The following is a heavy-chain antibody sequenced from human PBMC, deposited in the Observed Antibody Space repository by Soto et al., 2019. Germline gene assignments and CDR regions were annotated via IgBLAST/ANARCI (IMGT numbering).Heavy chain of an antibody. CDR3: AREGCISTSCKTYYYYGMDV. Sequence: QVQLVQSGAEVKKPGSSVKVSCKASGGTFSSYAISWVRQAPGQGLEWMGGIIPIFGTANYAQKFQGRVTITADESTSTAYMERSSLRSEDTAVYYCAREGCISTSCKTYYYYGMDVWGQGTTVTVSS. CDR1: GGTFSSYA. CDR2: IIPIFGTA. D-gene: IGHD2-2*01. V-gene: IGHV1-69*12. J-gene: IGHJ6*02.